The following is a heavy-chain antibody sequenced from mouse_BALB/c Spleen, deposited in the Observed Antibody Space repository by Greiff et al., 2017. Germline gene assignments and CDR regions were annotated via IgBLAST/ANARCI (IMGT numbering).Heavy chain of an antibody. CDR1: GYTFTDYA. J-gene: IGHJ4*01. Sequence: VKLMESGAELVRPGVSVKISCKGSGYTFTDYAMHWVKQSHAKSLEWIGVISTYYGDASYNQKFKGKATMTVDKSSSTAYMELARLTSEDSAIYYCATRGIYYDAMDYWGQGTSVTVSS. CDR2: ISTYYGDA. D-gene: IGHD2-1*01. CDR3: ATRGIYYDAMDY. V-gene: IGHV1S137*01.